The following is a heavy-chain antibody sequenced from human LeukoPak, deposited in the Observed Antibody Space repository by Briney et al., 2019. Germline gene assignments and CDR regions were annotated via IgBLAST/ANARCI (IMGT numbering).Heavy chain of an antibody. J-gene: IGHJ6*02. CDR1: GFTFSSYA. CDR3: ARDPLMTTGDYYYYYGMDV. D-gene: IGHD4-11*01. Sequence: GGSLRLSCAASGFTFSSYAMHGVRQAPGKGLEWVAVISYDGSNKYYADSVKGRFTISRDNSKNTLYLQMNSLRAEDTAVYYCARDPLMTTGDYYYYYGMDVWGQGTTVTVSS. V-gene: IGHV3-30-3*01. CDR2: ISYDGSNK.